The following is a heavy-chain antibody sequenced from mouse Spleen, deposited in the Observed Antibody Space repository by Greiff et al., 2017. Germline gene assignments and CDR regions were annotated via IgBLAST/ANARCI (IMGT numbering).Heavy chain of an antibody. J-gene: IGHJ2*01. Sequence: EVQGVESGPGLVKPSQSLSLTCTVTGYSITSDYAWNWIRQFPGNKLEWMGYISYSGSTSYNPSLKSRISITRDTSKNQFFLQLNSVTTEDTATYYCARLSQRYYFDYWGQGTTLTVSS. CDR1: GYSITSDYA. CDR2: ISYSGST. V-gene: IGHV3-2*02. CDR3: ARLSQRYYFDY.